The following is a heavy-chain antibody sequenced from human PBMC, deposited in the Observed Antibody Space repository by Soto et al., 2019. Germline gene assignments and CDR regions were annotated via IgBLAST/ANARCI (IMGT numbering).Heavy chain of an antibody. D-gene: IGHD2-2*01. CDR3: SRVGCSNSKCYTRGMDV. J-gene: IGHJ6*02. CDR1: GGSISGYY. Sequence: PSETLSLTCTVSGGSISGYYWSWVRQPAGKGLEWVGRIYSDGTTNYSPSLKSRATMSLDTSKDQFSLHLNSVTAADTAVYYCSRVGCSNSKCYTRGMDVWGQGTTVTVSS. V-gene: IGHV4-4*07. CDR2: IYSDGTT.